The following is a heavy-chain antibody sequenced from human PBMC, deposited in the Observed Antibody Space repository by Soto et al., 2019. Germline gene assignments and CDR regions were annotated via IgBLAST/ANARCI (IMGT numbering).Heavy chain of an antibody. CDR1: GFTFSSYW. CDR2: IKQDGSEK. V-gene: IGHV3-7*01. J-gene: IGHJ2*01. Sequence: GGSLRLSCAASGFTFSSYWMSWVRQAPGKGLEWVANIKQDGSEKYYVDFVKGRFTISRDNAKNSLYLQMNSLRAEDTAVYYCARGGYGDHWYFDLWGRGTLVTVSS. CDR3: ARGGYGDHWYFDL. D-gene: IGHD4-17*01.